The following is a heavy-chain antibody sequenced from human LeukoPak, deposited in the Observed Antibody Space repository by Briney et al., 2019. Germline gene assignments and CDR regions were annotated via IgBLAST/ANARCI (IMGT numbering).Heavy chain of an antibody. J-gene: IGHJ6*02. CDR3: ARHSGHSSWYYGLDV. V-gene: IGHV1-24*01. CDR2: IIPIDDST. CDR1: GYTLTELS. D-gene: IGHD6-13*01. Sequence: ASVKVSCKVSGYTLTELSMHWVRQAPGKGLEWMGGIIPIDDSTNYVQKFQDRVMITADEATNIIYMELGSLKSEDTAEYYCARHSGHSSWYYGLDVWGQGTTVIVSS.